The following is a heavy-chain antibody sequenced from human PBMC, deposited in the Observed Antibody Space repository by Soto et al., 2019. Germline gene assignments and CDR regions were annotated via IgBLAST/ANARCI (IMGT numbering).Heavy chain of an antibody. CDR1: GYTFTSYA. Sequence: QVELVQTGAEVKKPGASVKVSCKASGYTFTSYAMHWVRQAPGQRLEWMGWINAGNGNTKYSQKFQGRVTITRATSASTDYMELSSLRSEDTAVYYCARSIVVVTAADYWGQGTLVTVSS. D-gene: IGHD2-21*02. CDR3: ARSIVVVTAADY. J-gene: IGHJ4*02. CDR2: INAGNGNT. V-gene: IGHV1-3*01.